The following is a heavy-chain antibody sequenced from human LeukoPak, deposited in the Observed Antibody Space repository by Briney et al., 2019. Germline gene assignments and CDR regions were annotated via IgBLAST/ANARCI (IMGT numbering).Heavy chain of an antibody. Sequence: PGGSLRLSCAASGFTFDAYAMHWVRQIPGKGLEWVSGISWNSGSIGYADSVKGRFTISRDNAKNSLYLQMNSLRAEDTALYYCAKDMFKSGYYSFDYWGQGTLVTVSS. CDR3: AKDMFKSGYYSFDY. CDR2: ISWNSGSI. V-gene: IGHV3-9*01. J-gene: IGHJ4*02. D-gene: IGHD3-22*01. CDR1: GFTFDAYA.